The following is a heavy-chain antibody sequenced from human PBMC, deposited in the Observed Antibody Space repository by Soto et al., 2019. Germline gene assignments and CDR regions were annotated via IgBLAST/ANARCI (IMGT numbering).Heavy chain of an antibody. CDR3: ARDKRITIFGVANNWFDP. Sequence: ASVKVSCKASGYTFTSYGISWVRQAPGQGLEWMGWISAYNGNTNYAQKLQGRVTMTTDTSTSTAYMELRSLRSDDTAVYYCARDKRITIFGVANNWFDPWGQGTLVTISS. CDR1: GYTFTSYG. D-gene: IGHD3-3*01. CDR2: ISAYNGNT. V-gene: IGHV1-18*01. J-gene: IGHJ5*02.